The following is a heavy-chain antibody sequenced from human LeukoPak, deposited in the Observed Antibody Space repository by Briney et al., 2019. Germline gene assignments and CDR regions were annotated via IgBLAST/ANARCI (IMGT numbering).Heavy chain of an antibody. Sequence: GASVKVSCKASGYTFINYGINWVRQAPGQGLEWMGWISAYNGNTTYPQKLQGRVTMTTDTSTSTAYMELRSLRSDDTAVYYCARGILVYDILTGYEYGNWFDPWGQGTLVTVSS. J-gene: IGHJ5*02. D-gene: IGHD3-9*01. CDR3: ARGILVYDILTGYEYGNWFDP. CDR2: ISAYNGNT. V-gene: IGHV1-18*01. CDR1: GYTFINYG.